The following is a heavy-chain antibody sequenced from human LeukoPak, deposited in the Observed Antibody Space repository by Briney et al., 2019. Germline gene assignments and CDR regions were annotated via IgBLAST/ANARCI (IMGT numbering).Heavy chain of an antibody. CDR3: ARDTMIGEGSFDL. CDR2: INWNGGST. CDR1: GFTFSSYG. Sequence: PGGSLRLSCAASGFTFSSYGMSWVRQAPGKGLEWVSGINWNGGSTGYADSVKGRFTISRDNAKNSLYLQMNSLRAEDTALYYCARDTMIGEGSFDLWGRGTLVTVSS. D-gene: IGHD3-22*01. J-gene: IGHJ2*01. V-gene: IGHV3-20*04.